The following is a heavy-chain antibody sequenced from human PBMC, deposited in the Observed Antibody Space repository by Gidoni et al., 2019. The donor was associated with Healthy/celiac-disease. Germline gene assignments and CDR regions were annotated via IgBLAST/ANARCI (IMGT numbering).Heavy chain of an antibody. V-gene: IGHV4-59*01. CDR1: GGSISSYY. D-gene: IGHD4-17*01. Sequence: QVQLQESGPGLVKPSETLSLTCTVSGGSISSYYWSWIRQPPGKGLEWIGYIYYSGSTNYNPSLKSRVTISVDTSKNQFSLKLSSVTAADTAVYYCARGRTYGDYDNWGQGTLVTVSS. CDR2: IYYSGST. CDR3: ARGRTYGDYDN. J-gene: IGHJ4*02.